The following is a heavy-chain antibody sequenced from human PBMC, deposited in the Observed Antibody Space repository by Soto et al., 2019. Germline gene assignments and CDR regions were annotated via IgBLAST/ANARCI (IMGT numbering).Heavy chain of an antibody. J-gene: IGHJ4*02. CDR2: INPSGGST. CDR3: ALGYCSGGSCYVPRAPLDY. V-gene: IGHV1-46*03. CDR1: GYTLTSYY. D-gene: IGHD2-15*01. Sequence: QVQLVQSGAEVKKPGASVKVSCKASGYTLTSYYMHWVRQAPGQGLEWMGIINPSGGSTSYAQKFQGRVTMTRDTSTSTVYMELSSLRSEDTAVYYCALGYCSGGSCYVPRAPLDYWGQGTLVTVSS.